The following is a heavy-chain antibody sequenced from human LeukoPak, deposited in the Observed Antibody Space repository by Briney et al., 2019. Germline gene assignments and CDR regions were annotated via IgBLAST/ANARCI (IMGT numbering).Heavy chain of an antibody. Sequence: GGSLRLPRAASGFTFSSFAMHWVRQAPGKGLEWVAVISYDVGKKYYADSVKGRFTISRDNSKNTLYLQMNSLRAEDTAVYYCAKDDYYDTSGYRDWGQGTLITVSS. CDR3: AKDDYYDTSGYRD. D-gene: IGHD3-22*01. J-gene: IGHJ4*02. CDR1: GFTFSSFA. CDR2: ISYDVGKK. V-gene: IGHV3-30*18.